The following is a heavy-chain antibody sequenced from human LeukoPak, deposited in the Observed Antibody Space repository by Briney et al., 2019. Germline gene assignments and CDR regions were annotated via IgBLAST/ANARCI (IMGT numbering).Heavy chain of an antibody. D-gene: IGHD3-3*01. CDR1: GFTFSSYS. CDR3: ARDNLLWSGYYRGGQWESQPIDY. V-gene: IGHV3-21*01. Sequence: GGSLRLFCAASGFTFSSYSMNWVRQAPGKGLEWVSSISSSSSYIYYADSVKGRFTISRDNAKNSLYLQMKSLRAEDTAVYYCARDNLLWSGYYRGGQWESQPIDYWGQGTLVTVSS. J-gene: IGHJ4*02. CDR2: ISSSSSYI.